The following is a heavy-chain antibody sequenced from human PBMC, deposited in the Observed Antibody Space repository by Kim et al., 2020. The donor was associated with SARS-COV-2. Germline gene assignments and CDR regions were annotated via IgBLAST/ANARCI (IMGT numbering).Heavy chain of an antibody. CDR3: ARDFGSGSLWPNYYYYYGMDV. CDR1: GYTFTSYG. J-gene: IGHJ6*02. Sequence: ASVKVSCKASGYTFTSYGISWVRQAPGQGLEWMGWISAYNGNTNYAQKLQGRVTMTTDTSTSTAYMELRSLRSDDTAVYYCARDFGSGSLWPNYYYYYGMDVWGQGTTVTVSS. V-gene: IGHV1-18*04. CDR2: ISAYNGNT. D-gene: IGHD3-10*01.